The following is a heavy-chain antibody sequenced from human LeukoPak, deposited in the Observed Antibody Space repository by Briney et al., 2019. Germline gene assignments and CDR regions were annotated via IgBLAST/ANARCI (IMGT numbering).Heavy chain of an antibody. CDR1: GFTFSSYA. D-gene: IGHD1-26*01. J-gene: IGHJ4*02. Sequence: GGSLRLSCAASGFTFSSYAMSWVRQAPGKGLEWVSAISGSGGSTYYADSVKGRFTISRDNSKNTLYLQMNSLRAEDTAVYYCAKDMYASESGSYSPDYWGQGTLVTVSS. V-gene: IGHV3-23*01. CDR2: ISGSGGST. CDR3: AKDMYASESGSYSPDY.